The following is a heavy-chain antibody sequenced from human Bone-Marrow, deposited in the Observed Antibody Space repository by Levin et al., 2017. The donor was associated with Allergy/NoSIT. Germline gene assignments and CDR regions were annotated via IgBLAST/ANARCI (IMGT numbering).Heavy chain of an antibody. CDR1: GFTFSSYG. CDR2: ISYDGSNK. Sequence: PGGSLRLSCAASGFTFSSYGMHWVRQAPGKGLEWVAVISYDGSNKYYADSVKGRFTISRDNSKNTLYLQMNSLRAEDAAVYYCATLPGEMATIYFARYYFDYWGQGTLVTVSS. V-gene: IGHV3-30*03. CDR3: ATLPGEMATIYFARYYFDY. J-gene: IGHJ4*02. D-gene: IGHD5-24*01.